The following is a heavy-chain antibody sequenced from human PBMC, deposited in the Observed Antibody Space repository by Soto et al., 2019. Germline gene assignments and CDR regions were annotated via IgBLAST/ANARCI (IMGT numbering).Heavy chain of an antibody. V-gene: IGHV3-53*01. J-gene: IGHJ4*02. CDR2: IYSVGST. CDR3: ARVLVVGGTSYDFWSGYYWYFDY. Sequence: EVQLVESGGGLIQPGGSLRLSCAASGFTVSSNYMSWVRQAPGKGLEWVSVIYSVGSTYYADSVKGRFTISRDNSKNTLYLQMNSLRAEDTAVYYCARVLVVGGTSYDFWSGYYWYFDYWGQGTLVTVSS. CDR1: GFTVSSNY. D-gene: IGHD3-3*01.